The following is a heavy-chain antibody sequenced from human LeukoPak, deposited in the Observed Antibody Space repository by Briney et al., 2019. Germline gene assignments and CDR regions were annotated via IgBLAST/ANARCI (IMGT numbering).Heavy chain of an antibody. Sequence: PSETLSLTCTVSGDSISSGDYYWSWIRQPPGKGLEWIGYIYYSGSTNYNPSLKSRVTISVDTSKNQFSLKLSSVTAADTAVYYCARDPGVVGATGYFDYWGQGTLVTVSS. D-gene: IGHD1-26*01. CDR3: ARDPGVVGATGYFDY. CDR2: IYYSGST. V-gene: IGHV4-61*08. CDR1: GDSISSGDYY. J-gene: IGHJ4*02.